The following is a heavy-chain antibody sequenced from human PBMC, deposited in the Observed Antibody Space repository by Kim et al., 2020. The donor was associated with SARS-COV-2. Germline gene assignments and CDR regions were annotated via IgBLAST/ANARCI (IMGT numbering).Heavy chain of an antibody. CDR3: ARGRPSDWLLYLYYYYYMDV. CDR1: GGSFSGYY. CDR2: INHSGST. D-gene: IGHD3-9*01. J-gene: IGHJ6*03. Sequence: SETLSLTCAVYGGSFSGYYWSWIRQPPGKGLEWIREINHSGSTNYNPSLKSRVTISVDTSKNQFSLKLSSVTAADTAVYYCARGRPSDWLLYLYYYYYMDVWGKGTTVTVSS. V-gene: IGHV4-34*01.